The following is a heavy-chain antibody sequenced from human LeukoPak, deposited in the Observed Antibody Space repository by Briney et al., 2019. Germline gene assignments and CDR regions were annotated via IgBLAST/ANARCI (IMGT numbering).Heavy chain of an antibody. CDR1: GFSFSSYS. D-gene: IGHD3-10*01. Sequence: GGSLRLSCAASGFSFSSYSMSWVRQAPGKGREWVSAISGSGGITYCADSVKGRFTISRDHSKNTLYLQMNSLRAKDTAVYYCANTRGYYGSGTQGAFDIWGQGTMVTVSS. CDR3: ANTRGYYGSGTQGAFDI. J-gene: IGHJ3*02. V-gene: IGHV3-23*01. CDR2: ISGSGGIT.